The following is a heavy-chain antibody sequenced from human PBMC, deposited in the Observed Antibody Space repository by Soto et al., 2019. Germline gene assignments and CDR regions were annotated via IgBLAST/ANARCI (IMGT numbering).Heavy chain of an antibody. Sequence: EVQLVESGGVVVQPGGSRRLSCAASGFTFDDYTMHWVRQAPGKGLEWVSLISWDGGSTYYADSVKGRFTISRDNSKNSLYLQMNSLRTEDTALYYCAKDPLGYNFYFDYWGQGTLDTVSS. CDR3: AKDPLGYNFYFDY. J-gene: IGHJ4*02. V-gene: IGHV3-43*01. CDR1: GFTFDDYT. D-gene: IGHD5-12*01. CDR2: ISWDGGST.